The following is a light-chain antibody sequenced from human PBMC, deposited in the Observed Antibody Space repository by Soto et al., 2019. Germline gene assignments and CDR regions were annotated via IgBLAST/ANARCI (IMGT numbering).Light chain of an antibody. V-gene: IGKV3-15*01. J-gene: IGKJ1*01. CDR2: GAS. CDR3: QQYHNWPPVT. Sequence: EVLMTQSPATLSVSPGERATLSCRASQSVSTNLAWYQLKPGQAPRLLIYGASSRATDIPARFSGSGSGTEFTLTISSLQSEDFAVYFCQQYHNWPPVTFGQGTRWIS. CDR1: QSVSTN.